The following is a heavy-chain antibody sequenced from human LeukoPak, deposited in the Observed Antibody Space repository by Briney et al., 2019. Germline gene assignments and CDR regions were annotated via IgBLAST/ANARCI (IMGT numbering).Heavy chain of an antibody. J-gene: IGHJ4*02. Sequence: GGSLRLSCAASGFTFSDYSMNWVRQAPGKGLEWVSWTTGGSGIILYADSVKGRFTISRDNAKNTLYMQMSSLRDEDTAVYYCSSESRYWGQGTLVIVSS. CDR3: SSESRY. CDR1: GFTFSDYS. CDR2: TTGGSGII. V-gene: IGHV3-48*02. D-gene: IGHD3-22*01.